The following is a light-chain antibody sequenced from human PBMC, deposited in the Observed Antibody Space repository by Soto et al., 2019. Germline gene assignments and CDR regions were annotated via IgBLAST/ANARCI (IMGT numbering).Light chain of an antibody. CDR2: GGS. V-gene: IGKV3-20*01. J-gene: IGKJ1*01. Sequence: DIVLTQSPGTLSLSPGERATLSCRASQSVSSNHLAWYQQKPGQAPRLLIYGGSSRATGIPGRFSGSGSETDYTHTITRLEPEDVVVYYCQQYSSSQTFGQGTKVEIK. CDR1: QSVSSNH. CDR3: QQYSSSQT.